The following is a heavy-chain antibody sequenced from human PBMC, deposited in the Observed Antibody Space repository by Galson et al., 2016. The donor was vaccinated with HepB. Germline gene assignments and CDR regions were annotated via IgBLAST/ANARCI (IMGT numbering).Heavy chain of an antibody. CDR3: ARDVRFPGSAPYMDV. Sequence: SLRLSCAASGFTFGDYYMTWIRQAPGKGLEWVSVIYIGGSTYYADSVKGRFTISRDNSKNTVYLQMNSLRAEDTAVYYCARDVRFPGSAPYMDVWGKGTTVTVSS. CDR2: IYIGGST. CDR1: GFTFGDYY. V-gene: IGHV3-53*01. D-gene: IGHD2-21*01. J-gene: IGHJ6*03.